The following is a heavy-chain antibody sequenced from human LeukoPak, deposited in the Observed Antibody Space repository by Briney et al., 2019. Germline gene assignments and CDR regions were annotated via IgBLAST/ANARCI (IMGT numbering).Heavy chain of an antibody. CDR1: GGSISSGNYY. Sequence: SETLSLTCTVSGGSISSGNYYWSWIRQPPGKGLEWIGEINHSGSTNYNPSLKSRVTISVDTSKNQFSLKLSSVTAADTAVYYCARGDCSSTICYSPMDVWGKGTTVTVSS. J-gene: IGHJ6*03. CDR2: INHSGST. D-gene: IGHD2-2*01. V-gene: IGHV4-39*07. CDR3: ARGDCSSTICYSPMDV.